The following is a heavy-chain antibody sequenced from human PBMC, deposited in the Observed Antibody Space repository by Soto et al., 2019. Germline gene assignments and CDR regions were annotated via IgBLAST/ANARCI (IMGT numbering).Heavy chain of an antibody. D-gene: IGHD2-2*01. CDR1: GGTFSSYA. CDR2: IIPIFGTA. J-gene: IGHJ5*02. V-gene: IGHV1-69*01. CDR3: ARDRVDCSSTSCYFLPWFDP. Sequence: QVQLVQSGAEVKKPGSSVKVSCKASGGTFSSYAISWVRQAPGQGLEWMGGIIPIFGTANYAQKFQGRVTITADESTSPAYMELSSLRSEDTAVYYCARDRVDCSSTSCYFLPWFDPWGQGTLVTVSS.